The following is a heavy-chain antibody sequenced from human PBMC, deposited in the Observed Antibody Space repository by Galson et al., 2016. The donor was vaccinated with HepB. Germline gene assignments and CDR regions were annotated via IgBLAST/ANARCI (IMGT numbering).Heavy chain of an antibody. CDR2: VSGNSTYT. J-gene: IGHJ4*02. D-gene: IGHD5-24*01. V-gene: IGHV3-11*06. CDR3: ARDHGGYNSMDY. CDR1: EFTFSDYY. Sequence: SLRLSCAASEFTFSDYYMIWIRQAPGKGLEWVSFVSGNSTYTNYADAVKGRFTISRDNAKNTLYLQMNSLRVEDAAVYYCARDHGGYNSMDYWGQGTLVTVSS.